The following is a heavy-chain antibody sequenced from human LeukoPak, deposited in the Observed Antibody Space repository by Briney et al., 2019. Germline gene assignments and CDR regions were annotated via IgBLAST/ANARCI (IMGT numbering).Heavy chain of an antibody. CDR3: ARGAMATTPFFDY. CDR1: GGSISNYY. Sequence: SETLSLTCPVSGGSISNYYYWTWIRQPPGKGLEWIGYVYYTGSTNFNPSLKSRVTMSLDTPRNQFSLKLTSLTAADTAVYYCARGAMATTPFFDYWGQGTLVTVSS. V-gene: IGHV4-59*01. J-gene: IGHJ4*02. D-gene: IGHD5-24*01. CDR2: VYYTGST.